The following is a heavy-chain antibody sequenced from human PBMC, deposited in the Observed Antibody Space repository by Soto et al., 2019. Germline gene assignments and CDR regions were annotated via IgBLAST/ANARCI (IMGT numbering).Heavy chain of an antibody. D-gene: IGHD2-2*01. V-gene: IGHV1-46*01. CDR3: ARGVVVPSIITPPSDF. Sequence: QVQLVQSGAEVKKPGASVKVSCTASGYTFTRYYIHWVRQAPGQGLEWMGIINPSGGSTSYAQKFQGRVTMTRDTSTSTVYMELSSLRSEDTAVYYCARGVVVPSIITPPSDFWGQGPLVTVSS. J-gene: IGHJ4*02. CDR2: INPSGGST. CDR1: GYTFTRYY.